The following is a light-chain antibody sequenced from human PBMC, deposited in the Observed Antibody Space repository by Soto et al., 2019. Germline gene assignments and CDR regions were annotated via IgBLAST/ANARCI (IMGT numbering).Light chain of an antibody. J-gene: IGKJ1*01. Sequence: EIVLTQSPGTLSLSPGERATLSCMASQSISINYLAWYQQKPGQAPRLLFYGASNWATGIPDRFRGSGSGTDFTLTISRLEHEDFAVYYCQQYGDSPWTFGQGTKVDIK. V-gene: IGKV3-20*01. CDR1: QSISINY. CDR2: GAS. CDR3: QQYGDSPWT.